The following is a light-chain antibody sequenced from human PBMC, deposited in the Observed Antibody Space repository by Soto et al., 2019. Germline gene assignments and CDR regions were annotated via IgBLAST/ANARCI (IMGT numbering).Light chain of an antibody. CDR3: QHRSNWPAT. V-gene: IGKV3-11*01. J-gene: IGKJ2*01. CDR1: QGVNNY. Sequence: EIVLTQSPATLSLFQGERATLSCRASQGVNNYLAWYQQEPGQAPRLLINEGSKRATGIPARFSGSGSGTDFTLTISSLEPEDFAVYYCQHRSNWPATFGQGTKVEI. CDR2: EGS.